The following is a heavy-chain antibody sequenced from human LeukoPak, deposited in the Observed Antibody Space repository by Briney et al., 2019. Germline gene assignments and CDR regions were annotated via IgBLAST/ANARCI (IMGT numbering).Heavy chain of an antibody. J-gene: IGHJ4*02. V-gene: IGHV4-38-2*02. D-gene: IGHD3-16*02. Sequence: PSETLSLTCTVSGYSISSGYYRGWIRQPPGKGLEWIGSIYHSGSTYYNPSLKSRVTISVDTSKNQFSLKLSSVTAADTAVYYCARGYYDYVWGSYRHAPYYFDYWGQGTLVTVSS. CDR1: GYSISSGYY. CDR2: IYHSGST. CDR3: ARGYYDYVWGSYRHAPYYFDY.